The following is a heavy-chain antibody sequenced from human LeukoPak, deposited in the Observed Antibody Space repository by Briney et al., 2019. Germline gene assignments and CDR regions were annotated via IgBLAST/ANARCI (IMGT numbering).Heavy chain of an antibody. CDR3: ARDRAIWDGDYAY. J-gene: IGHJ4*02. CDR1: GFTFSSYG. V-gene: IGHV3-23*01. Sequence: PGGSLRLSCAASGFTFSSYGMSWVRQAPGKGLEGVSAISGSGGSTYYADSVKGRFTISRDNSKNTLYLQMNSLRAEDTAMYYCARDRAIWDGDYAYWGQGTLVTVSS. CDR2: ISGSGGST. D-gene: IGHD4-17*01.